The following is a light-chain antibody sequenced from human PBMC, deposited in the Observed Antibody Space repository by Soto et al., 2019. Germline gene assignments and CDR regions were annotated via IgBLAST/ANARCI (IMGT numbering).Light chain of an antibody. V-gene: IGKV3-20*01. J-gene: IGKJ2*01. CDR2: GAS. CDR3: QQYGGSPPYT. Sequence: EIVLTQSPGTLSLSPGERATLSCRASQSVSSSYLTWYQQKPGQAPRLLIYGASSRATGIPDRFSGSGSGTDFPITISRLEPEDFAVYYCQQYGGSPPYTFGQGTKLEIK. CDR1: QSVSSSY.